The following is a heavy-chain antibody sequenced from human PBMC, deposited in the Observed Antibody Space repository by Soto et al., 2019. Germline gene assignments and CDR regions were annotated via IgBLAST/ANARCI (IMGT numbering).Heavy chain of an antibody. J-gene: IGHJ4*02. D-gene: IGHD5-12*01. CDR2: ISAYNGNT. CDR1: GYTFTSYG. V-gene: IGHV1-18*01. CDR3: ARVQSGYDFAY. Sequence: GASVKVCSKASGYTFTSYGSNWVRQAPGQGLEWMGWISAYNGNTHYAQKLQGRVTMTTDTSTSTAYMELRSLRSDDTAVYYCARVQSGYDFAYWGQGTLVTVSS.